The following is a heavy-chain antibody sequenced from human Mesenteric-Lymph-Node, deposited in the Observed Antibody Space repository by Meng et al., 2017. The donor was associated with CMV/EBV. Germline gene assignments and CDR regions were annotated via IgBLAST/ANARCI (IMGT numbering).Heavy chain of an antibody. J-gene: IGHJ4*02. CDR2: IYYSGST. V-gene: IGHV4-39*07. D-gene: IGHD3-22*01. Sequence: QLQLQESVPGLVKPSETLSLTCTVPGGSISSSSYYWGWIRQPPGKGLGWIGSIYYSGSTYYNPSLKSRVTISVDTSKNQFSLKLSSVTAADTAVYYCARDGDYYDSSGYNPFDYWGQGTLVTVSS. CDR1: GGSISSSSYY. CDR3: ARDGDYYDSSGYNPFDY.